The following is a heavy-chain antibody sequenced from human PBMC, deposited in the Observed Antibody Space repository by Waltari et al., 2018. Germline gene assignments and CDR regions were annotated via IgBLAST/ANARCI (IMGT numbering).Heavy chain of an antibody. CDR2: IYYSGST. J-gene: IGHJ3*02. CDR3: ARLKSIAARYDAFDI. CDR1: GGSISSSSYY. D-gene: IGHD6-6*01. V-gene: IGHV4-39*01. Sequence: QLQLQESGPGLVKPSETLSLTCTVPGGSISSSSYYWGWIRQPPGKGLEWIGSIYYSGSTYYNPSLKSRVTISVDTSKNQFSLKLSSVTAADTAVYYCARLKSIAARYDAFDIWGQGTMVTVSS.